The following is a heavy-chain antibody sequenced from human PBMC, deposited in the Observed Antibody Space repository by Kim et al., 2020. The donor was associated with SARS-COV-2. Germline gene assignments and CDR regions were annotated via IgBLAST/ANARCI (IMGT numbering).Heavy chain of an antibody. CDR1: GGSISSYY. CDR2: IYYSGST. V-gene: IGHV4-59*01. CDR3: ARDAYYTNWFDP. J-gene: IGHJ5*02. D-gene: IGHD3-10*01. Sequence: SETLSLTCTVSGGSISSYYWSWIRQPPGKGLEWIGYIYYSGSTNYNPSLKSRVTISVDTSKNQFSLKLSSVTAADTAVYYCARDAYYTNWFDPWGQGTLVTVSS.